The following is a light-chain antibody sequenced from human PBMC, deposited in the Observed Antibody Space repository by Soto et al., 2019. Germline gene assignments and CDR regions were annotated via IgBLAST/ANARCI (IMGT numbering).Light chain of an antibody. V-gene: IGLV2-11*01. Sequence: QSALTQPRSVSGSPGQSVTISCTGTSSDVGAYNYVSWYQQHPGKAPELMIYDVSKRPSGVPDRFSGSKSGNTASLTISGLQAEDEAYYYCCSYAGTYTYVFGTGTKLTVL. J-gene: IGLJ1*01. CDR1: SSDVGAYNY. CDR2: DVS. CDR3: CSYAGTYTYV.